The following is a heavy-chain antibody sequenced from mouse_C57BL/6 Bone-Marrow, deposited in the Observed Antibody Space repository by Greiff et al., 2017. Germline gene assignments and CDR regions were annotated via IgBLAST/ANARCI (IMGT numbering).Heavy chain of an antibody. CDR3: ARCYYGSSYWYFDV. CDR2: IRNKANGYTT. CDR1: GFTFTDYY. V-gene: IGHV7-3*01. D-gene: IGHD1-1*01. J-gene: IGHJ1*03. Sequence: EVKLLASGGGLVQPGGSLSLSCAASGFTFTDYYMSWVRQPPGKALEWLGFIRNKANGYTTEYSASVKGRFTISRDNSQSILYLQMNALRAEDSATYYCARCYYGSSYWYFDVWGTGTTVTVSS.